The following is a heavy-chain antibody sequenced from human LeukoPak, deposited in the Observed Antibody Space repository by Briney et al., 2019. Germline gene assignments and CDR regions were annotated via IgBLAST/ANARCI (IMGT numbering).Heavy chain of an antibody. CDR3: ARDRTIVGATVGHY. CDR1: GFTFSSYA. CDR2: ISHDGSNK. V-gene: IGHV3-30*04. D-gene: IGHD1-26*01. J-gene: IGHJ4*02. Sequence: GRSLRLSCAASGFTFSSYAMHWVRQAPGKGLEWVAVISHDGSNKYYADSVKGRFTISRDNSKNTLYLQMNSLRAEDTAVYYCARDRTIVGATVGHYWGQGTLVTVSS.